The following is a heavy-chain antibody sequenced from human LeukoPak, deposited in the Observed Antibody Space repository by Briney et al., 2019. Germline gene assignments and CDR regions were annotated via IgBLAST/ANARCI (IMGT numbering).Heavy chain of an antibody. CDR1: GFTFRSYG. D-gene: IGHD6-6*01. CDR2: ISGSGGST. CDR3: AKASPLVGTAFDI. V-gene: IGHV3-23*01. Sequence: GGSLRLSCAASGFTFRSYGMNWVRQAPGKGLEWVSCISGSGGSTFYADSVKGRFTISRDNAKNTLYLQMNSLRAEDTAVYYCAKASPLVGTAFDICGQGTMVTVSS. J-gene: IGHJ3*02.